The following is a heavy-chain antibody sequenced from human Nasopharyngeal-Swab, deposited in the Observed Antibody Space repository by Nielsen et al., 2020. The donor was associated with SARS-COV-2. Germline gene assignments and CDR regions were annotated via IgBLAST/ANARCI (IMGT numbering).Heavy chain of an antibody. CDR3: ARARVGGDYNDY. J-gene: IGHJ4*02. D-gene: IGHD4-17*01. V-gene: IGHV4-34*01. Sequence: GSLRLSCAVYGGSFSGYYWSWIRQPPGKGLEWIGEINHSGSTNYNPSLKSRVTISVDTSKNQFSLKLSSVTAADTAVYYCARARVGGDYNDYWGQGTLVTVSS. CDR1: GGSFSGYY. CDR2: INHSGST.